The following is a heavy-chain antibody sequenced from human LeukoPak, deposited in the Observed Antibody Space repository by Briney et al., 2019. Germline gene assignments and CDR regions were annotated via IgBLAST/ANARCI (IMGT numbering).Heavy chain of an antibody. CDR2: IYYSGST. J-gene: IGHJ4*02. CDR1: GGCISSSSYY. CDR3: ARVRGYYDSSGYPDY. Sequence: SETLSLTCTVSGGCISSSSYYWGWIRQPPGKGLEWIGSIYYSGSTYYNPSLKSRVTISVDTSKNQFSLKLSSVTAADTAVYYCARVRGYYDSSGYPDYWGQGTLVTVSS. V-gene: IGHV4-39*07. D-gene: IGHD3-22*01.